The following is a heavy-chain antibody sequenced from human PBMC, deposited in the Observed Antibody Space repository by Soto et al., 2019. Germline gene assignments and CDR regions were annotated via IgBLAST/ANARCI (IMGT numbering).Heavy chain of an antibody. D-gene: IGHD2-2*01. V-gene: IGHV4-30-4*01. CDR2: IYYSGST. CDR3: VREEGSQLPASRGWFDP. Sequence: QVQLQESGPGLVKPSQTLSLTCTVSGGSISSGDYYWSWIRQPPGKGLEWLGCIYYSGSTYYHPSLRSRVTISVDTSKNQFSLKLSSVTAADTAVYYCVREEGSQLPASRGWFDPWGQGTLVTVSS. J-gene: IGHJ5*02. CDR1: GGSISSGDYY.